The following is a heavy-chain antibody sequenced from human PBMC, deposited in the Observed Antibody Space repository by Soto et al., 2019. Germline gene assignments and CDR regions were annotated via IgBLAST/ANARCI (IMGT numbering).Heavy chain of an antibody. Sequence: SVKVSCKASGFTFTSSAVQWVRQARGQRLEWIGWIVVGSGNTNYAQKFQERVTITRDMSRSTAYMELSSLRSEDTAVYYCAAPQEGVITMVRGVNYYYYGMDVWGQGTTVTVSS. V-gene: IGHV1-58*01. J-gene: IGHJ6*02. CDR3: AAPQEGVITMVRGVNYYYYGMDV. CDR2: IVVGSGNT. D-gene: IGHD3-10*01. CDR1: GFTFTSSA.